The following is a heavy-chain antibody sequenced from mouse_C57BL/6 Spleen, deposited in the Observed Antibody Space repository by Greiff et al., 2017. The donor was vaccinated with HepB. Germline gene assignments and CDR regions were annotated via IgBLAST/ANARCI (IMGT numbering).Heavy chain of an antibody. V-gene: IGHV1-80*01. CDR1: GYAFSSYW. Sequence: QVHVKQSGAELVKPGASVKISCKASGYAFSSYWMNWVKQRPGKGLEWIGQIYPGDGDTNYNGKFKGKATLTADKSSSTAYMQLSSLTSEDSAVYFCAREGTTVVEGAWFAYWGQGTLVTVSA. CDR2: IYPGDGDT. J-gene: IGHJ3*01. CDR3: AREGTTVVEGAWFAY. D-gene: IGHD1-1*01.